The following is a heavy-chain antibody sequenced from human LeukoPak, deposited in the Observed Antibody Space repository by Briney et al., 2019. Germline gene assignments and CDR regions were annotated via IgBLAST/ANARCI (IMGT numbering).Heavy chain of an antibody. D-gene: IGHD4-17*01. Sequence: GASVKVSCKASGYTFTGYYIHWVRQAPGQGLEWMGWINLNSGGTNYAQQSQGRVTMTRDASISTVYMDLSRRRSDDTAVYYCAREYGLEPLYCWGQGTGVTVSS. J-gene: IGHJ4*02. CDR1: GYTFTGYY. CDR2: INLNSGGT. CDR3: AREYGLEPLYC. V-gene: IGHV1-2*02.